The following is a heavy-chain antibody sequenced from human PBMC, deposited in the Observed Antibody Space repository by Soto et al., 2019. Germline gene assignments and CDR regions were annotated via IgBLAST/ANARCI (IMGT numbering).Heavy chain of an antibody. CDR1: GYTFTSYG. V-gene: IGHV1-18*04. D-gene: IGHD1-7*01. CDR2: ISAYNGNT. J-gene: IGHJ5*02. CDR3: ACDYGTARANWFDP. Sequence: ASVKVSCKASGYTFTSYGISWVRQAPGQGLEWMGWISAYNGNTNYAQKLQGRVTMTTDTSTSTAYMELRSLRSDDTAVYYCACDYGTARANWFDPWGQGTLVTVSS.